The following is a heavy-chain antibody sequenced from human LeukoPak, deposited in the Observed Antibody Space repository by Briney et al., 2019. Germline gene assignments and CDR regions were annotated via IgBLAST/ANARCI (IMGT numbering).Heavy chain of an antibody. CDR3: AGGLYYYDSSGYPD. J-gene: IGHJ4*02. D-gene: IGHD3-22*01. Sequence: GGSLRLSCAASGFTFSSYGMHWVRQAPGKGLEWVAFIRYDGSNEYYADSVKGRFTISRDNSKNTLYLQMNSLRTEDTAVYYCAGGLYYYDSSGYPDWGQGTLVTVSS. V-gene: IGHV3-30*02. CDR1: GFTFSSYG. CDR2: IRYDGSNE.